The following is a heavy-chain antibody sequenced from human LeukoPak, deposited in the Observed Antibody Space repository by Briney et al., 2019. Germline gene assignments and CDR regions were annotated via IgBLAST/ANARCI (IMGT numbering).Heavy chain of an antibody. J-gene: IGHJ4*02. V-gene: IGHV3-48*02. D-gene: IGHD1-26*01. CDR2: ISSDSKII. CDR3: ARNHAGIGDY. CDR1: GFTFTTYN. Sequence: GGSLTLSCAASGFTFTTYNMNWVRQAPGKGLEWVSFISSDSKIIYYADSVKGRFTVSRDNAKISLYLQMNSLTDEDTGVYYCARNHAGIGDYWGQGTLVTVSS.